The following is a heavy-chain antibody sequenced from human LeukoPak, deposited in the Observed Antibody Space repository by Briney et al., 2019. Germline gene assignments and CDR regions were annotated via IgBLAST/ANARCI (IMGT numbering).Heavy chain of an antibody. D-gene: IGHD3-10*01. CDR1: GFTFSSYG. CDR2: IWYDGSNK. J-gene: IGHJ4*02. Sequence: GGSLRLSCAASGFTFSSYGMHWVRQAPGKGLEWVAAIWYDGSNKYYADSVKGRFTISGDNSKNTLYLQMNSLRAEDTAVYYCARAPYRGLLWFGEPRAYYFDYWGQGTLVTVSS. CDR3: ARAPYRGLLWFGEPRAYYFDY. V-gene: IGHV3-33*01.